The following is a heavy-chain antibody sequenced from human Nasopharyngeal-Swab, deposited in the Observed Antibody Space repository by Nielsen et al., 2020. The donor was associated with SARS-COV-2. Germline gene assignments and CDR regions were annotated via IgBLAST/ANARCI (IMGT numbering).Heavy chain of an antibody. CDR3: ARGRVSFNL. V-gene: IGHV3-72*01. J-gene: IGHJ3*01. CDR2: IRSKANSHTT. Sequence: GESLKISCAASGFSFSDYHMDWVRQAPGKGLEWVGSIRSKANSHTTEYAASVKGRFIVPRDDSTNSLYLQMKSLETEDTDVYYCARGRVSFNLWGQGTMVTVSS. CDR1: GFSFSDYH. D-gene: IGHD3-10*01.